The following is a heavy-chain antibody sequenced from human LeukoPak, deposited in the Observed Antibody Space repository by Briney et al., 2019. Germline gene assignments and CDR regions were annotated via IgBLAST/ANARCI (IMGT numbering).Heavy chain of an antibody. J-gene: IGHJ6*02. CDR1: GGSISSSSYY. CDR3: ARVFLWHGMDV. V-gene: IGHV4-61*01. D-gene: IGHD2/OR15-2a*01. CDR2: IYYSGST. Sequence: SETLSLTCTVSGGSISSSSYYWSWIRQPPGKGLEWIGYIYYSGSTNYNPSLKSRVTISVDTSKNQFSLKLSSVTAADTAVYYCARVFLWHGMDVWGQGTTVTVSS.